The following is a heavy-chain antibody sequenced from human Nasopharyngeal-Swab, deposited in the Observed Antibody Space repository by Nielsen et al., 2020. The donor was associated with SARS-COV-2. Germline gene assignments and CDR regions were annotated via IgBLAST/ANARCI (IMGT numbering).Heavy chain of an antibody. CDR3: ARVLLTHYYYYMDV. D-gene: IGHD2-21*02. CDR2: ISYDGSNK. J-gene: IGHJ6*03. CDR1: GFTFSSYG. V-gene: IGHV3-30*03. Sequence: GESLKISCVASGFTFSSYGMHWVRQAPGKGLEWVAVISYDGSNKYYADSVKGRFTISRDYSKNTLYLQMNSLRAEDTAVYYCARVLLTHYYYYMDVWGKGTTVTVSS.